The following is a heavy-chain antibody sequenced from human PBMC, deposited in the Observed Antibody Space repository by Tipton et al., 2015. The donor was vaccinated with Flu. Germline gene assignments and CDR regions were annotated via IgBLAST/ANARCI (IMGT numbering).Heavy chain of an antibody. J-gene: IGHJ6*02. CDR2: MNSDGSTT. D-gene: IGHD4-17*01. V-gene: IGHV3-74*01. CDR1: GFSFSNYW. CDR3: ARPNNGDSYYYALDV. Sequence: SLRLSCAASGFSFSNYWMYWVRQAPGKGLVWVSRMNSDGSTTSYTDSVEGRFTISRDNAKNMLYLHMSSLRAEDTAVYYCARPNNGDSYYYALDVWGQGTTVIVSS.